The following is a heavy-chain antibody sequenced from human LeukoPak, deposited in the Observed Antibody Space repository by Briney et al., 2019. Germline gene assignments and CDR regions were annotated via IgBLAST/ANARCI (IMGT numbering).Heavy chain of an antibody. J-gene: IGHJ3*02. CDR3: ARTKQWLDDAFDS. V-gene: IGHV3-21*01. CDR2: ISSSSNII. Sequence: PGGSLRLSCAASGFTFSSYSMNWVRKAPGKGLEWVSSISSSSNIIYYADSMKGRFTIYRDNTNNSLYLQMNSLRAEDTAVYFCARTKQWLDDAFDSWGQGTMVTVSS. CDR1: GFTFSSYS. D-gene: IGHD6-19*01.